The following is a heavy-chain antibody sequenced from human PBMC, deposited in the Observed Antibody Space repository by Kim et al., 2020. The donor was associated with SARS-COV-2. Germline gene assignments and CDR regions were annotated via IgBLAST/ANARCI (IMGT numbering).Heavy chain of an antibody. CDR2: IYYSGST. Sequence: SETLSLTCTVSGGSISSYYWSWIRQPPGKGLEWIGYIYYSGSTNYNPSLKSRVTISVDTSKNQFSLKLSSVTAADTAVYYCAREGDYGDQTVDWFDPWGQGTLVTVSS. D-gene: IGHD4-17*01. J-gene: IGHJ5*02. V-gene: IGHV4-59*01. CDR1: GGSISSYY. CDR3: AREGDYGDQTVDWFDP.